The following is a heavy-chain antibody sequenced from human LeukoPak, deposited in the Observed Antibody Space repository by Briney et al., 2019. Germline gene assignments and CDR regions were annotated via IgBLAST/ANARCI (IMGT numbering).Heavy chain of an antibody. CDR3: ARAGITMVRGVIEYYFDY. D-gene: IGHD3-10*01. CDR1: GFTFSNYG. CDR2: IWYDGSNK. V-gene: IGHV3-33*01. Sequence: GGSLRLSCAASGFTFSNYGMHWVRQAPGKGLEWVAVIWYDGSNKYYADSVKGRFTISRDNSKNTLYLQMNSLRAEDTAVYYCARAGITMVRGVIEYYFDYWGQGTLVTVSS. J-gene: IGHJ4*02.